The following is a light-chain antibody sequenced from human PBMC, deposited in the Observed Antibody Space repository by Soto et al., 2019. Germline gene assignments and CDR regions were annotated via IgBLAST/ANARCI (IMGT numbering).Light chain of an antibody. CDR2: DAY. CDR1: ESVSSK. V-gene: IGKV3-15*01. J-gene: IGKJ5*01. CDR3: QQQNDWTT. Sequence: EIVMSHSPATLSVSPEERATPPFRASESVSSKLVWYQQKPGQAPRILIHDAYTSATGIPARFSGSGSGTEFILTISSVESEDFAINYCQQQNDWTTFGQGTRLEIK.